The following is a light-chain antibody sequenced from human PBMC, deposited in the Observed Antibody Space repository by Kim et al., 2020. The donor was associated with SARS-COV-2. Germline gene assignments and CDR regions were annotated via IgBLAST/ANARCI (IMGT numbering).Light chain of an antibody. Sequence: EIVMTQCPAALSVSPGERATLSCRASQSVSSNLAWYQQKPGQAPRLLIYGASTRATGIPARFSGSGSGTEFTLTISSLQSEDFAVYYCQQYNTWPPYTFGQGTKRDI. V-gene: IGKV3-15*01. J-gene: IGKJ2*01. CDR1: QSVSSN. CDR2: GAS. CDR3: QQYNTWPPYT.